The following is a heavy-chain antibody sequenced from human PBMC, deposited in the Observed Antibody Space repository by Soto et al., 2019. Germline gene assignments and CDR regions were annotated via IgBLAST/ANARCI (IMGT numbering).Heavy chain of an antibody. CDR3: AHRSSLGYSSGWYFDY. V-gene: IGHV2-5*01. D-gene: IGHD6-19*01. J-gene: IGHJ4*02. CDR1: GFSLSTSGVG. Sequence: QITLKESGPTLVKPTQTLTLTCTFSGFSLSTSGVGVGWIRQPPGKALEWLALIYWNDDKRYSPSLKSRLTITKDTSKNQVVLTMTNMDPVDTATYYCAHRSSLGYSSGWYFDYWGQGTLVTVPS. CDR2: IYWNDDK.